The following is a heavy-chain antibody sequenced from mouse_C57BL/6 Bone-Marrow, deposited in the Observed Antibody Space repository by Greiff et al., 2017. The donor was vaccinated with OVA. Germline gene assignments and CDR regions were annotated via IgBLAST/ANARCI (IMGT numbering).Heavy chain of an antibody. J-gene: IGHJ2*01. CDR2: IWRGGST. V-gene: IGHV2-5*01. CDR3: AKNSYYYLFDY. Sequence: VKLVESGPGLVQPSQSLSITCTVSGFSLTSYGVHWVRQSPGKGLEWLGVIWRGGSTDYNAAFMSRLSITKDNSKSQIFFKMNSLQADDTARYYCAKNSYYYLFDYWGQGTTLPVSS. CDR1: GFSLTSYG. D-gene: IGHD1-1*01.